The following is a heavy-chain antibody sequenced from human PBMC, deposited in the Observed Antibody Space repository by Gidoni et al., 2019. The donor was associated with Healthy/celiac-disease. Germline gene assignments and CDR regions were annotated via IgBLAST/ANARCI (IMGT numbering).Heavy chain of an antibody. CDR3: TTVWSWWLQRGDY. CDR2: IKSKTDGGTT. Sequence: EVQLVESGGGLGKPGGALRLSCAASGFTFSNAWMSWVRQAPGKGLEWVGRIKSKTDGGTTDYAAPVKGRFTISRDDSKNTLYLQMNSLKTEDTAVCYCTTVWSWWLQRGDYWGQGTLVTVSS. V-gene: IGHV3-15*01. D-gene: IGHD5-12*01. J-gene: IGHJ4*02. CDR1: GFTFSNAW.